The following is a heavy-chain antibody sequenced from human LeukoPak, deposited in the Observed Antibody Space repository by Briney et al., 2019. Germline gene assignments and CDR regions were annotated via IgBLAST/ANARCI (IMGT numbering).Heavy chain of an antibody. CDR3: ARGAQTAVVGSLVDY. J-gene: IGHJ4*02. CDR1: GYSFISYY. CDR2: INPSGGNT. D-gene: IGHD3-10*01. V-gene: IGHV1-46*01. Sequence: ASVKVSCKASGYSFISYYVHWVRQAPGQGLEWLGTINPSGGNTKYAQKFQGRVSLTRNTSTSTVYLELNNLRSEDTADYFCARGAQTAVVGSLVDYWGQRTLVTVSS.